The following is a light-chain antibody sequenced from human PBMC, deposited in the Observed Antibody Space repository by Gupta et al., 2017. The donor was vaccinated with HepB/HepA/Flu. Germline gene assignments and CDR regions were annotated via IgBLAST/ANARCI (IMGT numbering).Light chain of an antibody. V-gene: IGKV3-11*01. CDR3: QRRS. CDR2: DAS. Sequence: EIVLTQSPATLSLSPGERATLSCRASQSVSSYLAWYQQKPGQAPRLLIYDASNRATGIPPRFSGSGSGTDFTLTISSLEPEDFAVYYCQRRSFGQETRLEIK. CDR1: QSVSSY. J-gene: IGKJ5*01.